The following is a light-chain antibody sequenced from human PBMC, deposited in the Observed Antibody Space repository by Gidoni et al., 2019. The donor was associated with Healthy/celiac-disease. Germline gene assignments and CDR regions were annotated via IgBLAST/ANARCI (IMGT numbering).Light chain of an antibody. J-gene: IGLJ3*02. CDR3: QSYDSSLSGFWV. Sequence: QSVLTQPPSVSGAPGQRVTISCPWSSANIGAGYDVHWYQQLPGTAPKLLIYGNSNRPSGVPDRFSGSKSGTSASLAITGLQAEDEADYYCQSYDSSLSGFWVFGGGTKLTVL. CDR1: SANIGAGYD. CDR2: GNS. V-gene: IGLV1-40*01.